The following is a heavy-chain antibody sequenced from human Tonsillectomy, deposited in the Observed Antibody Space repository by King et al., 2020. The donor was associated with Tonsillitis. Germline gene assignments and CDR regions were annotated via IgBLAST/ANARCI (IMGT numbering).Heavy chain of an antibody. Sequence: VQLVESGGGLVQPGGSLRLSCAASGFTFNSYSINWVRQAPGKGLEWVSYISSSTNTIYYADSVKGRFTISRDKAKNSLYLQMNSLRAEDTAVYYCARDCYGDLGVDFWGQRTLVTVSS. V-gene: IGHV3-48*01. CDR2: ISSSTNTI. CDR1: GFTFNSYS. J-gene: IGHJ4*02. D-gene: IGHD4-17*01. CDR3: ARDCYGDLGVDF.